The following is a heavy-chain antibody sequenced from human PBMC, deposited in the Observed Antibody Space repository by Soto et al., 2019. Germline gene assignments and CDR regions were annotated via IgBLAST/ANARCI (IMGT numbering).Heavy chain of an antibody. CDR3: ARDIAVALIDY. Sequence: QVQLVQSGAEVKKPGASVKVSCKASGYSFTSYGISWVRQAPGQGLEWMGWISAYNGNTKYAQKLQGRVTMTTDTSTSTASMELRSLRSDATAVYYCARDIAVALIDYWGQGTLVTVSS. V-gene: IGHV1-18*01. CDR1: GYSFTSYG. D-gene: IGHD6-19*01. J-gene: IGHJ4*02. CDR2: ISAYNGNT.